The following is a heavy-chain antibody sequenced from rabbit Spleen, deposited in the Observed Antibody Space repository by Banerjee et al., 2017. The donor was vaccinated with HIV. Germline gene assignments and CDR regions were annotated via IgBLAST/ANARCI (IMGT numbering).Heavy chain of an antibody. CDR1: GVSFSGSSY. CDR2: IDASDSGFT. Sequence: QSLEESGGDLVKPGASLTLTCTASGVSFSGSSYMCWVRQAPGKGLEWIACIDASDSGFTYFASWAKGRFTISKTSSTTVTLQMTSLTAADTATYFCARDTSSSFSSYGMDLWGQGPWSPS. V-gene: IGHV1S40*01. J-gene: IGHJ6*01. D-gene: IGHD1-1*01. CDR3: ARDTSSSFSSYGMDL.